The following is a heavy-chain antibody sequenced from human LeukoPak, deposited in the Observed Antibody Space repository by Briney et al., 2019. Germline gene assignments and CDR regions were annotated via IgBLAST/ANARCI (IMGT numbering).Heavy chain of an antibody. J-gene: IGHJ4*02. D-gene: IGHD2-21*01. Sequence: GGSLRPSCAASGFTFSSYSMNWVRQALGKGLEWVSSISSSSSYIYYADSVKGRFTISRDNAKNSLYLQMNSLRAEDTAVYYCARANRLNKFHPSPDYWGQGTLVTVSS. CDR1: GFTFSSYS. CDR2: ISSSSSYI. V-gene: IGHV3-21*01. CDR3: ARANRLNKFHPSPDY.